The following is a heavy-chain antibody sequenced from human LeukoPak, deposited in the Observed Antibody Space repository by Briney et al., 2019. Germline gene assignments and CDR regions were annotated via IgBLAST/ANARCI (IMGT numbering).Heavy chain of an antibody. CDR1: GYTFTGYY. CDR3: ARVYSSSSPAPGY. CDR2: INPNSGGT. J-gene: IGHJ4*02. V-gene: IGHV1-2*02. Sequence: GASVKISCKASGYTFTGYYMHWVRQAPGQGLEWIGWINPNSGGTNYAQKFQGRVTMTRDTSISTAYMELSRLRSDDTAVYYCARVYSSSSPAPGYWGQGTLVTVSS. D-gene: IGHD6-6*01.